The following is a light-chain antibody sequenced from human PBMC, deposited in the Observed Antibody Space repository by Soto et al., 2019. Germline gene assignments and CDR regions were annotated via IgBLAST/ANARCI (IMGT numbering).Light chain of an antibody. CDR1: SSDVGGYNY. V-gene: IGLV2-14*01. Sequence: QSSLTQPASVSGSPGQSITISCTGASSDVGGYNYVSWYRQHPGNAPTLMIYEVSTRPSGVSNRFSGSKSGNTASLTISGLQAEDEADYYCSSYTSSSTPDVFGTGTKVTV. CDR3: SSYTSSSTPDV. J-gene: IGLJ1*01. CDR2: EVS.